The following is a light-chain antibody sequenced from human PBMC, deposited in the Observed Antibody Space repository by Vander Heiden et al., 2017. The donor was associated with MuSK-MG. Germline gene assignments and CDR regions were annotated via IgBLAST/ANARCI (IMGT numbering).Light chain of an antibody. CDR1: QSISSY. V-gene: IGKV1-39*01. Sequence: DIQMTKSPSSLSASVGDRVTITCRASQSISSYLNWYQQKPGKAPKLLIYAASSLQSGVTSRFSGSGSGTDFTLTISRLQPEDFATYYCQQSDSTPYTFGQGTKLEIK. CDR2: AAS. CDR3: QQSDSTPYT. J-gene: IGKJ2*01.